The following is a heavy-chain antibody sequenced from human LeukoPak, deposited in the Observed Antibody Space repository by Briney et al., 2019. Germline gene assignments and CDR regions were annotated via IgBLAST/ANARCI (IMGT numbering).Heavy chain of an antibody. J-gene: IGHJ4*02. D-gene: IGHD2-2*01. CDR2: IIPILGIA. CDR3: ARDLWYQLLVNPHQLDY. V-gene: IGHV1-69*04. CDR1: GGTFSSYA. Sequence: ASVKVSCKASGGTFSSYAISWVRQAPGQGLEWMGRIIPILGIANYAQKFQGRVTITADKSTGTAYMELSSLRSVDTAVYYCARDLWYQLLVNPHQLDYWGQGTLVTVSS.